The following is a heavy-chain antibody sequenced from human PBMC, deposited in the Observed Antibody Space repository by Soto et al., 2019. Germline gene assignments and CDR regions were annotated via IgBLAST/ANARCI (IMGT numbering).Heavy chain of an antibody. CDR2: INTDNGNT. V-gene: IGHV1-3*04. J-gene: IGHJ5*02. D-gene: IGHD3-22*01. CDR3: ARDPYYYDSTGYYEP. Sequence: ASVKVSCKASGYIFTSYAMHWVRQAPGQRLEWMGWINTDNGNTKYSQKFQGRVTITRDTSASTAYMELSSLRSEDTAVYYCARDPYYYDSTGYYEPWGQGTLVTVSS. CDR1: GYIFTSYA.